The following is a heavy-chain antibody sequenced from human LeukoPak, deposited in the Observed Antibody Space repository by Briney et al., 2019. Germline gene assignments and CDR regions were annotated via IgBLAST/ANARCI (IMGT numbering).Heavy chain of an antibody. Sequence: GGSLRLSCAGYGFTFGNYWMTWVRQAPGKGLEWVANIKEDGSEKYYVDSVKGRFTISRDNAKNSLYLQMNSLRAEDTAVYYCARLIAVAGNRNFDYWGQGTLVTVSS. J-gene: IGHJ4*02. CDR2: IKEDGSEK. CDR3: ARLIAVAGNRNFDY. D-gene: IGHD6-19*01. CDR1: GFTFGNYW. V-gene: IGHV3-7*01.